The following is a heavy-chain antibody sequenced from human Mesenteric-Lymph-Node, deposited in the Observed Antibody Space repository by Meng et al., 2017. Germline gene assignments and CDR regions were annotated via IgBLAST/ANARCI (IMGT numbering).Heavy chain of an antibody. D-gene: IGHD4-17*01. J-gene: IGHJ6*02. CDR2: ISGSGGST. V-gene: IGHV3-23*01. CDR3: ARVLVLGMTTVKYYYYYYGMDV. Sequence: GESLKISCAASGFTFSSYAMSWVRQAPGKGLEWVSAISGSGGSTYYADSVKGRFTISRDNSKNTLYLQMNSLRAEDTAVYYCARVLVLGMTTVKYYYYYYGMDVWGQGTTVTVSS. CDR1: GFTFSSYA.